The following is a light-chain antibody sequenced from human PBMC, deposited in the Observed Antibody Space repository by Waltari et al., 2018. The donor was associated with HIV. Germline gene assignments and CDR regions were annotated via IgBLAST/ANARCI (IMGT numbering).Light chain of an antibody. CDR3: QQYVTTPIT. J-gene: IGKJ5*01. CDR2: WAS. V-gene: IGKV4-1*01. CDR1: QSVLYSSNNKNY. Sequence: DILVTQSPDSLAVSLGERATVNCNSSQSVLYSSNNKNYLAGYQQRPGQPPRLVIYWASVRDSGVPDRFSGSGSGTDFTSTISSLQAEDVATYYCQQYVTTPITFGQGTRLEIK.